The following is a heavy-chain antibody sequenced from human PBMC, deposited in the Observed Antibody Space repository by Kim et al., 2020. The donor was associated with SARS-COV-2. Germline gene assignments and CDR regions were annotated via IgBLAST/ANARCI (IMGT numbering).Heavy chain of an antibody. J-gene: IGHJ4*02. CDR3: ASGVGY. CDR2: INQDGSEK. Sequence: GGSLRLSCAASGFTFSSFWMNWVRQAPGKGLEWVANINQDGSEKNYVDSVKGRFTISRDNARSSLYLQMNSLRAEDTAVYYCASGVGYWGRGALVTVSS. CDR1: GFTFSSFW. D-gene: IGHD2-8*01. V-gene: IGHV3-7*03.